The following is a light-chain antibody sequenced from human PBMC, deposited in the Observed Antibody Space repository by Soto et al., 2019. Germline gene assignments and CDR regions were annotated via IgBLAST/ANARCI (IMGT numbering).Light chain of an antibody. V-gene: IGKV3-11*01. CDR3: QQRSNWPWT. Sequence: EIVLTQSPATLSLSPGERATLSCRASQRVRSNLAWYQQKPGQAPRLLIYDASNSATGIPGRFSGSGTGTEFTLTISNLEPEDFAVYYCQQRSNWPWTFGQGAKVDIK. CDR1: QRVRSN. J-gene: IGKJ1*01. CDR2: DAS.